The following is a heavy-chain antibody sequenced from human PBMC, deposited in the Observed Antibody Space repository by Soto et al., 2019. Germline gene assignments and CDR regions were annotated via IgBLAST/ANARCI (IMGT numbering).Heavy chain of an antibody. CDR1: GGSISSGGYY. V-gene: IGHV4-31*03. J-gene: IGHJ6*02. CDR2: IYYSGST. Sequence: QVQLQESGPGLVKPSQTLSLTCTVSGGSISSGGYYWSWIRQHPGKGLAWIGYIYYSGSTYYNPSLKSRVTISVDTSKNQFSLKLSSVTAADTAVYYCARGWAYYYGSGSYGMDVWGQGTTVAVSS. D-gene: IGHD3-10*01. CDR3: ARGWAYYYGSGSYGMDV.